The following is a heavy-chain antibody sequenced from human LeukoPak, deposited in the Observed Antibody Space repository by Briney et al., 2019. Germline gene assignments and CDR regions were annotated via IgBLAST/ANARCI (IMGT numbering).Heavy chain of an antibody. V-gene: IGHV1-2*02. J-gene: IGHJ4*02. CDR1: GYTFTGYY. D-gene: IGHD3-16*02. Sequence: ASVKVSCKASGYTFTGYYMHWVRQAPGQGLEWMGWINPNSGGTNYAQKFQGRVTMTRDTSISTAYMELSRLTSDDTAMYYCARARQRLGELSALDYWGQGTLVTVSS. CDR3: ARARQRLGELSALDY. CDR2: INPNSGGT.